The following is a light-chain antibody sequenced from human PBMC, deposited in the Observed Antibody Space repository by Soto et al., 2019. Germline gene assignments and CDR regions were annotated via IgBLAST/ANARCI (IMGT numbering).Light chain of an antibody. CDR1: TSNIGSNS. Sequence: QSVLTQPPSASGTPGQRVTISCSGGTSNIGSNSVHWYQQLPGTAPQLLIHSDTQRPSGVPDRFSGSRSGTSASLAITGLQSEDEADYYCQSFDSSFTGPILGVGTKLTVL. V-gene: IGLV1-44*01. CDR3: QSFDSSFTGPI. CDR2: SDT. J-gene: IGLJ2*01.